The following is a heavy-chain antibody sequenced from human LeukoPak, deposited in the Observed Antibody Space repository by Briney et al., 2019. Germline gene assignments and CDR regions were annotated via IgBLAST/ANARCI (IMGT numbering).Heavy chain of an antibody. D-gene: IGHD4-11*01. J-gene: IGHJ2*01. V-gene: IGHV3-21*04. CDR2: ISSSSSYI. CDR3: AKDSHDYSNYKDPGYWYFDL. Sequence: GGSLRLSCAASGFTFSSYSMNWVRQAPGKGLEWVSSISSSSSYIYYADSVKGRFTISRDNAKNSLYLQMNSLRAEDMALYYCAKDSHDYSNYKDPGYWYFDLWGRGTLVTVSS. CDR1: GFTFSSYS.